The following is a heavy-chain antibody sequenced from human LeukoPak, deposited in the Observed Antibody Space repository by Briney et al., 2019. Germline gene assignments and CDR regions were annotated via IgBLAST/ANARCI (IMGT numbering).Heavy chain of an antibody. J-gene: IGHJ4*02. CDR3: ARANSYDDNGYSPELRY. CDR1: GYTFTSYY. D-gene: IGHD3-22*01. Sequence: ASVKVSCKASGYTFTSYYIHWLRKAPGQGFEWMGWSDPKSGATKYEHFQGRVTMTRDTFISTAYMELNRLTSDDTAVYYCARANSYDDNGYSPELRYWGQGTLVTVSS. CDR2: SDPKSGAT. V-gene: IGHV1-2*02.